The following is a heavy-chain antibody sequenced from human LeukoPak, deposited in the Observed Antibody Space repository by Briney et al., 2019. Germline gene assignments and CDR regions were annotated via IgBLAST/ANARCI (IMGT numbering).Heavy chain of an antibody. V-gene: IGHV3-21*01. Sequence: GGSLRLSCGVSGFSFGDYSMNWVRQTPEKGLEWLSSIDSSGAYTYYADSVKGRVTISRDNAKNSLFLQMSRLRAEDTAVYYCVGDQADTQFDSGEMIPLAHWGQGTLVIVSS. CDR1: GFSFGDYS. J-gene: IGHJ4*02. CDR3: VGDQADTQFDSGEMIPLAH. CDR2: IDSSGAYT. D-gene: IGHD5-24*01.